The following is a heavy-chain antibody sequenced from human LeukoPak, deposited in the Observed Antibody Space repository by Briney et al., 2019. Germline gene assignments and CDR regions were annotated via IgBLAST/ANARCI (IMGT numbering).Heavy chain of an antibody. CDR1: GFTFSSFT. CDR3: AKEISGSYAFDP. J-gene: IGHJ5*02. Sequence: PGRSLRLSCAASGFTFSSFTMHWVRQAPGKGLEWVSLISWDGGSTYYADSVKGRFTISRDNSKNSLYLQMNSLRTEDTALYYCAKEISGSYAFDPWSQGTLVTVSS. CDR2: ISWDGGST. V-gene: IGHV3-43*01. D-gene: IGHD1-26*01.